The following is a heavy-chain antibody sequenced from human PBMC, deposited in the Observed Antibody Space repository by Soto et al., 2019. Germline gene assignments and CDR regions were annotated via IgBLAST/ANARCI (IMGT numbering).Heavy chain of an antibody. V-gene: IGHV3-23*01. Sequence: PGGSLRLSCAASGFTFSSYAMSWVRQAPGKGLEWVSAISGSGGSTYYADSVKGRFTISRDNSKNTLYLQMNSLRAEDTAVYYCAKDIKLVDSEGRYFDWSEQVDYYYYYGMDVWGQGTTVTVSS. CDR3: AKDIKLVDSEGRYFDWSEQVDYYYYYGMDV. J-gene: IGHJ6*02. D-gene: IGHD3-9*01. CDR1: GFTFSSYA. CDR2: ISGSGGST.